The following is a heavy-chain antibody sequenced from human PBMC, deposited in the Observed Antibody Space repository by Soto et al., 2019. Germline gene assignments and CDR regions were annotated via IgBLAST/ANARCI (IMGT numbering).Heavy chain of an antibody. CDR2: IYYSGTA. CDR1: GGSLSPNY. J-gene: IGHJ5*02. CDR3: ARLGAYYQSLDP. Sequence: QVQLQESGPGLVKPSETLSLTCTVSGGSLSPNYWTWIRQPPGKGLEWIAYIYYSGTATYNPSLNRQVAISLAMSKHQISLTLSSVTAADTAVYYCARLGAYYQSLDPWGQGTLVTVSS. V-gene: IGHV4-59*08. D-gene: IGHD3-22*01.